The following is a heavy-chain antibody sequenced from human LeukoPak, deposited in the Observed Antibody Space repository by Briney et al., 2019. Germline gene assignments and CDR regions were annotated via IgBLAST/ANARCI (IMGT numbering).Heavy chain of an antibody. CDR2: INPNSGGT. V-gene: IGHV1-2*04. J-gene: IGHJ4*02. Sequence: ASVKVSCKASGYTFTGYYMHWVRQAPGQGLEWMGWINPNSGGTNYAQKFQGWVTMTRDTSISTAYMELSRLRSDDTAVYYCARSGVDVVVPAAIDYFDYWGQGTLVTVSS. CDR1: GYTFTGYY. CDR3: ARSGVDVVVPAAIDYFDY. D-gene: IGHD2-2*01.